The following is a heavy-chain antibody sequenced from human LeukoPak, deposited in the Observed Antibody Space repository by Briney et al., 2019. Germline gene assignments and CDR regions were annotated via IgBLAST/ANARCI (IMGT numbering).Heavy chain of an antibody. Sequence: PGGSLRLSCAASGFTFDDYAMHWVRQTPGKGLEWVALISWDGGSTYYADSVKGRFTISRDNSKNSLYLQMNSLRTEDTALYYCAAGPIKSYWGQGTLVTVSS. CDR1: GFTFDDYA. J-gene: IGHJ4*02. CDR3: AAGPIKSY. V-gene: IGHV3-43*01. CDR2: ISWDGGST. D-gene: IGHD1-14*01.